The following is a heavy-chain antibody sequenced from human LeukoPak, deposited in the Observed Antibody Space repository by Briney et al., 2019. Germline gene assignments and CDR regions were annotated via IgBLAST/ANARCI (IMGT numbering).Heavy chain of an antibody. CDR1: GFTFSSYE. Sequence: PGGSLRLSCAASGFTFSSYEMNWVRQAPGKGLEWVSYISSSGSTIYYADSVKGRFTISRDNSKNTLYLQMNSLRAEDTAVYYCAKDFSITMISGASSFYFDYWGQGTLVTVSS. CDR3: AKDFSITMISGASSFYFDY. CDR2: ISSSGSTI. J-gene: IGHJ4*02. D-gene: IGHD3-22*01. V-gene: IGHV3-48*03.